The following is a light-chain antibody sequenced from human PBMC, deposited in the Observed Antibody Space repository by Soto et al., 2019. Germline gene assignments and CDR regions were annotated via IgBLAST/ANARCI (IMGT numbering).Light chain of an antibody. Sequence: EIVLTQSPCTLSLSPGERATLSCRASQSVSSSSLAWYQQKRGQAPRLLIHDASSRATGIPDRFSGSGSGTDFTLTISRLEPEDFAVYYCQQYGGSPRTFGQGTKVDIK. V-gene: IGKV3-20*01. J-gene: IGKJ1*01. CDR1: QSVSSSS. CDR2: DAS. CDR3: QQYGGSPRT.